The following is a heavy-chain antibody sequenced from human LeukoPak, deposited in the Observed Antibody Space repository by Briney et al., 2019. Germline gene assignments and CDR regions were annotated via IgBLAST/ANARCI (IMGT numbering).Heavy chain of an antibody. V-gene: IGHV1-18*01. D-gene: IGHD2-2*01. CDR3: ARVTSDIVVVPAAIIMDV. CDR2: ISAYNGNT. J-gene: IGHJ6*03. CDR1: GYTFTSYD. Sequence: ASVKVSCKASGYTFTSYDINWVRQATGQGLEWMGWISAYNGNTNYAQKLQGRVTMTTDTSTSTAYMELRSLRSDDTAVYYCARVTSDIVVVPAAIIMDVWGKGTTVTVSS.